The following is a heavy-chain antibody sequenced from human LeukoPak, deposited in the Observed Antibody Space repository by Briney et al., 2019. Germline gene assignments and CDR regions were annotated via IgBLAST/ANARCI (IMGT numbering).Heavy chain of an antibody. CDR1: GYTFTSYG. Sequence: ASVKVSCKASGYTFTSYGISWVRQAPGQGLEWMGWISAYNGNTNYAQKLQGRVTMTTDTSTSTAYMELRSLRSADTAVYYCARISNYYDSSGYYAYWGQGTLVTVSS. CDR3: ARISNYYDSSGYYAY. V-gene: IGHV1-18*01. J-gene: IGHJ4*02. D-gene: IGHD3-22*01. CDR2: ISAYNGNT.